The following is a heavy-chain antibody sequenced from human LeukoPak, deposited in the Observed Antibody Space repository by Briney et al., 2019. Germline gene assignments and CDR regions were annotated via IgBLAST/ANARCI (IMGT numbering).Heavy chain of an antibody. Sequence: ASVKVSRKASGYTFTSYGISWVRQAPGQGLEWMGWIGAYNVNTNYAQKLQGRVTMTTDTSTSTAYMELRGLRSDDTAVYHCAKDYYDSSGYRQIYFDYWGKGILVTVSS. CDR1: GYTFTSYG. D-gene: IGHD3-22*01. V-gene: IGHV1-18*01. CDR2: IGAYNVNT. J-gene: IGHJ4*02. CDR3: AKDYYDSSGYRQIYFDY.